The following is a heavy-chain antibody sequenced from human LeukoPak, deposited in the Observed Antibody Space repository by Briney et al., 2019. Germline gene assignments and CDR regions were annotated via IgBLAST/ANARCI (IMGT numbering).Heavy chain of an antibody. J-gene: IGHJ4*02. CDR2: ISGSGGGT. D-gene: IGHD3-22*01. CDR1: GFTFSSYA. V-gene: IGHV3-23*01. CDR3: AKGLYDSSGYYLPFDY. Sequence: PGGSLRLSCAASGFTFSSYAMSWVRQAPGKGLEWVSAISGSGGGTYYADSVKGRFTISRDNSKNTLYLQMNSLRAEDTAVYYCAKGLYDSSGYYLPFDYWGQGTLVTVSS.